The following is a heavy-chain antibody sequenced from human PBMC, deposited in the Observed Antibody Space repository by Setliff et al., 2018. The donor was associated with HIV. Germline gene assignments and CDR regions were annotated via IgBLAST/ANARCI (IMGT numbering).Heavy chain of an antibody. D-gene: IGHD3-3*01. Sequence: SETLSLTCTVSGGSISSGSYYWSWIRQHPGKGLEWIGFIYYSGSTKYNPSLKSRVSMSIDTSKNQFSLKMSSVTAADTAVYYCARGVVDYDFWSGSGDYYYMDVWGKGTTVTVSS. V-gene: IGHV4-61*01. CDR2: IYYSGST. CDR3: ARGVVDYDFWSGSGDYYYMDV. J-gene: IGHJ6*03. CDR1: GGSISSGSYY.